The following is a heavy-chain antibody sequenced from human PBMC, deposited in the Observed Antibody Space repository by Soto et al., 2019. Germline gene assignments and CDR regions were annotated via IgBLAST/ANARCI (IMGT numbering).Heavy chain of an antibody. V-gene: IGHV3-11*01. CDR3: ARDFSAVTRDYYYMDV. CDR1: GFTFSDYY. Sequence: QVQLVESGGGLVKPGGSLRLSCAASGFTFSDYYMSWIRQAPGKGLEWVSYISSSGSTIYYADSGKGRFTISRDNAKNSLYLQMNSLRAEDTAVYYCARDFSAVTRDYYYMDVWGKGTTVTVSS. D-gene: IGHD4-17*01. J-gene: IGHJ6*03. CDR2: ISSSGSTI.